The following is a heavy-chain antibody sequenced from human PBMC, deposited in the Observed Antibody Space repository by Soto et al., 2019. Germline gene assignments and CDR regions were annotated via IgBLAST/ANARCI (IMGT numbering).Heavy chain of an antibody. CDR3: ARHGYNYGGGYFDY. V-gene: IGHV3-66*04. CDR1: GVTVSSNY. Sequence: EVQLVESGGGLVQPGGSLRLSCAASGVTVSSNYMSWVRQAPGKGLEWVSVIYSGGSTYYADSVKGRFTISRDNSKNTLYLQMNSLMAEDTAVYYCARHGYNYGGGYFDYWGQGTLVTVSS. D-gene: IGHD5-18*01. CDR2: IYSGGST. J-gene: IGHJ4*02.